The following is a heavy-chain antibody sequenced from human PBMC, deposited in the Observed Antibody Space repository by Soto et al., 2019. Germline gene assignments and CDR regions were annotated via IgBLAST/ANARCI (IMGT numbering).Heavy chain of an antibody. J-gene: IGHJ5*02. CDR1: GGSITSGGYY. CDR3: ARSVFP. CDR2: IYYSGST. V-gene: IGHV4-31*03. Sequence: QVQLQESGPGLVKPSQTLSLTCTVSGGSITSGGYYWTWIRQHPGKGLEWIGYIYYSGSTYYNPSLXGXITISVDTSKTQFSLKLSSVTAADTAVYYCARSVFPWGQGTLVTVSS.